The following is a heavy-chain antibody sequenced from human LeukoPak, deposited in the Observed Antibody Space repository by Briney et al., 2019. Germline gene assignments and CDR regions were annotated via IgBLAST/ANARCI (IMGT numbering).Heavy chain of an antibody. J-gene: IGHJ4*02. CDR1: GGSISSSNYY. V-gene: IGHV4-39*07. CDR3: VRVKSGSISDS. D-gene: IGHD1-26*01. Sequence: SETLSLTCTVSGGSISSSNYYWGWIRQPPGQGLEWIATISYSGSTYYNPSVKSRVTISRDMSKNQFSLSLNSVTAAGTAVYYCVRVKSGSISDSWGQGTLVTVSS. CDR2: ISYSGST.